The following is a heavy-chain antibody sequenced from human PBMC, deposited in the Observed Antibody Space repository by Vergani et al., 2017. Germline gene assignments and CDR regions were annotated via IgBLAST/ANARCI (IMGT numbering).Heavy chain of an antibody. CDR2: ISAYNGNT. D-gene: IGHD3-3*01. V-gene: IGHV1-18*01. CDR1: GYTFTSYG. Sequence: QVQLVQSGAEVKKPGASVKLSCKASGYTFTSYGISWVRQAPGQGLEWMGWISAYNGNTNYAQKLQGRVTMTTDTSTSTAYMELRSLRSNDKAVYYCARACRLYYDFWSGYTTNYFDYWGQGTLVTVSS. J-gene: IGHJ4*02. CDR3: ARACRLYYDFWSGYTTNYFDY.